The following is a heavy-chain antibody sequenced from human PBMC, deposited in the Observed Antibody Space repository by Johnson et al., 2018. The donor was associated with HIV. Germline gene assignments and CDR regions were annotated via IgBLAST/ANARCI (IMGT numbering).Heavy chain of an antibody. J-gene: IGHJ3*02. D-gene: IGHD3-9*01. Sequence: VLLVESGGGVVQPGGSLRLSCAASGITVSSNYMSWVRQAPGKGLEWVSVIFSVGGAYYADSVKGRFIISRDNSTNMLYLHMNSLRPEDTDVYYCARDGRDLVTRGSFDIWGQGTVVTVSS. V-gene: IGHV3-66*02. CDR3: ARDGRDLVTRGSFDI. CDR1: GITVSSNY. CDR2: IFSVGGA.